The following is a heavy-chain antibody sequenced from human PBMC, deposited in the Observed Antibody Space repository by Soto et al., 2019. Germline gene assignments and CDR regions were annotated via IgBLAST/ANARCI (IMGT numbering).Heavy chain of an antibody. CDR2: IYHSGST. Sequence: SETLSLTCAVSGYSISSGYYWGWIRQPPGKGLEWIGSIYHSGSTYYNPSLKSRVTISVDTSKNQFSLKLSSVTAADTAVYYCARVSGPLYYYGMDVWGQGTTVT. CDR1: GYSISSGYY. D-gene: IGHD2-15*01. V-gene: IGHV4-38-2*01. CDR3: ARVSGPLYYYGMDV. J-gene: IGHJ6*02.